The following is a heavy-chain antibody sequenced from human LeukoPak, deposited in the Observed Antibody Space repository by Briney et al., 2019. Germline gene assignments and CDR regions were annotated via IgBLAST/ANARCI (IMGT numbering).Heavy chain of an antibody. V-gene: IGHV1-18*01. Sequence: ASVKVSCKASGYPFTSYGISWVRQAPGQGLEWMGWISPYNGDTNYEQKLQGRVTMTTDTSTSTVYMELRSLRSDDAAVDFCARETARGGSWQPFDYWGQGTLVTVSS. CDR3: ARETARGGSWQPFDY. D-gene: IGHD6-13*01. J-gene: IGHJ4*02. CDR1: GYPFTSYG. CDR2: ISPYNGDT.